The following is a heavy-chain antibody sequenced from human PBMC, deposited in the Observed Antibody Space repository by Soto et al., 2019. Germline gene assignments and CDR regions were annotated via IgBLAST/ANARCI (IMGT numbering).Heavy chain of an antibody. CDR1: GGSISSSSYY. J-gene: IGHJ4*02. CDR2: IYYSGST. CDR3: ASQWLLVFAGGDH. D-gene: IGHD3-22*01. V-gene: IGHV4-39*01. Sequence: SETLSLTCTVSGGSISSSSYYWGWIRQPPGKGLEWIGSIYYSGSTYYNPSPKSRVTISVDTSKNQFSLKLSSVTAADTAVYYCASQWLLVFAGGDHWGQGTLVTVSS.